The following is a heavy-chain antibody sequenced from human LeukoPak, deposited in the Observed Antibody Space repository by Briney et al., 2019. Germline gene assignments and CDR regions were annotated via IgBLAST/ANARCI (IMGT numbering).Heavy chain of an antibody. CDR2: IKQDGSEK. CDR1: GFTFSSYW. CDR3: AREYCSGGSCYDTYYFDY. V-gene: IGHV3-7*01. D-gene: IGHD2-15*01. Sequence: QPGGSLRLSCAASGFTFSSYWMSWVRQAPGKGLEWVANIKQDGSEKYYVDSVKGRFTISRDNAKNSLYLQMNSLRAEDTAVYYCAREYCSGGSCYDTYYFDYWGQGTLVTVSS. J-gene: IGHJ4*02.